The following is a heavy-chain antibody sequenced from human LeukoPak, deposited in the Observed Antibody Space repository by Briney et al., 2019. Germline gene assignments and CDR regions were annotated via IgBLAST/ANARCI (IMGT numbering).Heavy chain of an antibody. CDR1: GGNITGYY. CDR2: IHYTGAT. D-gene: IGHD3-9*01. Sequence: SETLSLTCAVYGGNITGYYWSWIRQTPGRGLEWVGEIHYTGATSYNPSLKSRATISTGTSKNQFSLRLSSVTAADTAVYYCARGNILTGYCFDFWGQGALVTVSS. V-gene: IGHV4-34*01. CDR3: ARGNILTGYCFDF. J-gene: IGHJ4*02.